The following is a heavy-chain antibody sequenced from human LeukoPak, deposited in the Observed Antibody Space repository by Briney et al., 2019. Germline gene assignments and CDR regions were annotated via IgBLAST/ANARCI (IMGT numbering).Heavy chain of an antibody. CDR3: AARDGYNQYYFDY. D-gene: IGHD5-24*01. V-gene: IGHV1-69*04. CDR1: GGTFSSYA. CDR2: IIPILGIA. J-gene: IGHJ4*02. Sequence: KVSCKASGGTFSSYAISWVRQAPGQGLEWMGRIIPILGIANYAQKFQGRATITADKSTSTAYMELSSLRSEDTAVYYCAARDGYNQYYFDYWGQGTLVTVSS.